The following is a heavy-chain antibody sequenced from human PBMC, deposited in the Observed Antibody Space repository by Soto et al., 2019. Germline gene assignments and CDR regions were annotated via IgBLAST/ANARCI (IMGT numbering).Heavy chain of an antibody. CDR3: ARVPVVVAATNYYYYMDV. J-gene: IGHJ6*03. V-gene: IGHV3-21*01. D-gene: IGHD2-15*01. CDR2: ISSSSSYI. Sequence: GGSLRLSCAASGFTFSSYSMNWVRQAPGKGLEWVSSISSSSSYIYYADSVKGRFTISRDNAKNSLYLQMNSLRAEDTAVYYCARVPVVVAATNYYYYMDVWGKGTTVTVSS. CDR1: GFTFSSYS.